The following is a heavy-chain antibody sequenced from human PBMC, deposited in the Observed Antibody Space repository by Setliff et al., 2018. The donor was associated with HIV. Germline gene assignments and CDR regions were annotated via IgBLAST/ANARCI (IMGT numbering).Heavy chain of an antibody. V-gene: IGHV4-38-2*02. D-gene: IGHD5-12*01. CDR3: ARDLRARTFDY. CDR2: IYHSGST. CDR1: GDFFSSDYY. Sequence: SETLSLTCTVSGDFFSSDYYWGWIRQSPGKGLEWIGSIYHSGSTYYNPSLKSRVTISVDTSKNQFSLKLSSVTAADTAVYYCARDLRARTFDYWGQGTLVTVSS. J-gene: IGHJ4*02.